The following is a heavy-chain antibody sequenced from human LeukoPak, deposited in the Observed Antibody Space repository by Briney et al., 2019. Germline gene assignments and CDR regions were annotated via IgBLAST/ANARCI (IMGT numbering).Heavy chain of an antibody. CDR1: GGSISSYY. V-gene: IGHV4-59*01. CDR3: ARVSWGSYPGFDY. Sequence: SETLSLTCTVSGGSISSYYWSWIRQPPGKGPEWIGYIYYSGSTNYNPSLKSRVTISVDTSKNQFSLKLSSVTAADTAVYYCARVSWGSYPGFDYWGQGTLVTVSS. CDR2: IYYSGST. D-gene: IGHD7-27*01. J-gene: IGHJ4*02.